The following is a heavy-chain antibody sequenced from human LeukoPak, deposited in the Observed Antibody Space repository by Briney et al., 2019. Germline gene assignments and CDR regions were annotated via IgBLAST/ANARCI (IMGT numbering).Heavy chain of an antibody. CDR3: ARALVVPAAYHAFDI. CDR2: IIPIFGTA. V-gene: IGHV1-69*05. D-gene: IGHD2-2*01. Sequence: SVKVSCTASGGTFSSYAISWVRQAPGQGLEWMGGIIPIFGTANYAQKFQGRVTITTDESTSTAYMELSSLRSEDTAVYYCARALVVPAAYHAFDIWGQGTMVTVSS. CDR1: GGTFSSYA. J-gene: IGHJ3*02.